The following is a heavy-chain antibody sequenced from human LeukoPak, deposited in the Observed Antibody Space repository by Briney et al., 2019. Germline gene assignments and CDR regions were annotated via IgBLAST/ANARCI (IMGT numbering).Heavy chain of an antibody. CDR3: AKDSSSWYFFDY. CDR1: AFTFSRYW. CDR2: INRDGREK. D-gene: IGHD6-13*01. J-gene: IGHJ4*02. Sequence: GGSLRLSCAASAFTFSRYWMNWVRQAPGKGLEWVAAINRDGREKYYVDSVKGRFTISRDDAKNSLYLQMNSLRAEDTALYYCAKDSSSWYFFDYWGQGTLVTVSS. V-gene: IGHV3-7*03.